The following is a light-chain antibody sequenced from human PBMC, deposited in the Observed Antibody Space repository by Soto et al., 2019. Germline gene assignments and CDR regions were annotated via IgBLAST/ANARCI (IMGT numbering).Light chain of an antibody. Sequence: QSALTQPASVSGSPGQSITISCAGTMCDVGGYNLVSWYQQHPGRAPQLILYEVRNRPSGISFRFSGSKSGNTASLTISGLQAEDEADYYCSSFTSKSSLIFGGGTKVTVL. J-gene: IGLJ2*01. CDR3: SSFTSKSSLI. V-gene: IGLV2-14*01. CDR2: EVR. CDR1: MCDVGGYNL.